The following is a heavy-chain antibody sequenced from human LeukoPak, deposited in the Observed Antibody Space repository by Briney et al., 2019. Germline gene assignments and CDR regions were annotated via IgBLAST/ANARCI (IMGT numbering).Heavy chain of an antibody. J-gene: IGHJ3*02. D-gene: IGHD6-19*01. CDR1: GGTFSSYA. CDR2: IIPIFGTA. CDR3: ASQSPSDSSGWYGGAFDI. V-gene: IGHV1-69*01. Sequence: GSSVKVSCKASGGTFSSYAISWVRQAPGQRLEWMGGIIPIFGTANYAQKFQGRVTITADESTSTDYMELSSLRSEDTAVYYCASQSPSDSSGWYGGAFDIWGQGTMVTVSS.